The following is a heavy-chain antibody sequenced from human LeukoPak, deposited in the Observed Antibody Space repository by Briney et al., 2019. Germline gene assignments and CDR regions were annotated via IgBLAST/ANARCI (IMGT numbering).Heavy chain of an antibody. CDR3: ARKSGSGGYPFDY. CDR2: ITSNSYTM. CDR1: GFSFSSYS. J-gene: IGHJ4*02. Sequence: GGSLRLSCAASGFSFSSYSMNWVRQAPGKGLEWVSYITSNSYTMYYADAVKGRFAISRDNAKNSLYQQMNSLRAEDTAVYYCARKSGSGGYPFDYWGQGTLVTVSS. V-gene: IGHV3-48*01. D-gene: IGHD2-15*01.